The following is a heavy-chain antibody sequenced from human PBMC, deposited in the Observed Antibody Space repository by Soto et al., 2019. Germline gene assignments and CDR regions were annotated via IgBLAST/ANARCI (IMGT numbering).Heavy chain of an antibody. J-gene: IGHJ4*02. V-gene: IGHV2-5*02. D-gene: IGHD3-10*01. CDR1: GFSLSTSGVG. CDR3: AHSVSSSTPKALIWFGELSPSGFDY. CDR2: IYWDDDK. Sequence: SGPTLVNPTQTLTLTCTFSGFSLSTSGVGVGWIRQPPGKALEWLALIYWDDDKRYSPSLKSRLTITKDTSKNQVVLTMTNMDPVETATYYCAHSVSSSTPKALIWFGELSPSGFDYWGQGTLVTVSS.